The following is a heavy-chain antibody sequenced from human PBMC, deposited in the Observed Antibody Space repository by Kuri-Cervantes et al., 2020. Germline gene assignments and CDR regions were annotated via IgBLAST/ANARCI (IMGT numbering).Heavy chain of an antibody. CDR2: IYYSGST. V-gene: IGHV4-39*02. J-gene: IGHJ4*02. D-gene: IGHD6-19*01. CDR1: GGSITSSSYY. CDR3: ARPSPSGYSSGWSYFDY. Sequence: GSLRLSCAVSGGSITSSSYYWGWIRQPPGKGLEWIGSIYYSGSTYYNPSLKSRVTISVDMSKNHFSLKLSSVTAADTAVYYCARPSPSGYSSGWSYFDYWGQGTLVTVSS.